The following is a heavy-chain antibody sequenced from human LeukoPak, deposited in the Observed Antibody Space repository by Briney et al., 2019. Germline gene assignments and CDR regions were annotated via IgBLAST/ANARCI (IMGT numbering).Heavy chain of an antibody. CDR2: ISAYNGNT. CDR1: GYTFTSYG. J-gene: IGHJ4*02. D-gene: IGHD6-13*01. Sequence: ASVKVSCKASGYTFTSYGISWVRQAPGQGLEWMGWISAYNGNTNYAQKLQGRVTMTTDTSTSTAYMELGSLRSDDTAVYYCARVGHSSSWYREVIFDYWGQGTLVTVSS. V-gene: IGHV1-18*01. CDR3: ARVGHSSSWYREVIFDY.